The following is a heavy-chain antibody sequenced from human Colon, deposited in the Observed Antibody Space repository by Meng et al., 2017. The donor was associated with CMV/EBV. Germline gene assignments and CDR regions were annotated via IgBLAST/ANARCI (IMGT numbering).Heavy chain of an antibody. CDR1: GYTFTGYY. V-gene: IGHV1-2*02. CDR3: ARDSRYTPSGGMDV. Sequence: ASVKVSCKASGYTFTGYYMHWVRQAPGQGLEWMGWINPNSGGTNYAQKFQGRVTMTRDTSISTAYMELSRLRSDDTAVYYCARDSRYTPSGGMDVWGQGTTVTVSS. D-gene: IGHD3-16*02. J-gene: IGHJ6*02. CDR2: INPNSGGT.